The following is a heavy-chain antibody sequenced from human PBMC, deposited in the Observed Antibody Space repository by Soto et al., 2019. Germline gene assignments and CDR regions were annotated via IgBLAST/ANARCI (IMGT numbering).Heavy chain of an antibody. D-gene: IGHD1-7*01. CDR3: ATQITGTTKSNY. CDR1: GFTFSSYA. V-gene: IGHV3-23*01. Sequence: GGSLRLSCAASGFTFSSYAMSWVRQAPGKGLEWVSAISGSGGSTYYADSVKGRFTISRDNSKNTLYLQMDSLRAEDTAVYYCATQITGTTKSNYWAQGTLVTVSS. J-gene: IGHJ4*02. CDR2: ISGSGGST.